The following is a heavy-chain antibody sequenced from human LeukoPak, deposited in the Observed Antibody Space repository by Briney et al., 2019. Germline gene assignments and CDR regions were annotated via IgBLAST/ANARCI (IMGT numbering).Heavy chain of an antibody. CDR1: GFIFSDYY. D-gene: IGHD2-2*02. J-gene: IGHJ4*02. Sequence: PGGSLRLSCAASGFIFSDYYVTWLRQAPGRGLEWISYISETGTTIHYADSVRGRFTVSRDNSKNTFYLQMNSLRAEDTAVYYCAKAPDAIGLSSPLVFGFWGQGTLVTVSS. CDR3: AKAPDAIGLSSPLVFGF. V-gene: IGHV3-11*01. CDR2: ISETGTTI.